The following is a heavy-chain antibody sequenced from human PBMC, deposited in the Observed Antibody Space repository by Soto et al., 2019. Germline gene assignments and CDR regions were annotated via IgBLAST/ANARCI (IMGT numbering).Heavy chain of an antibody. CDR1: GYTFTSYG. Sequence: ASVKVSCKASGYTFTSYGISWVRQAPGQGLEWMGWISAYNGNTNYAQKLQGRVTMTTDTSTSTAYMELRSLRSDDTAVCYCARCLLVNGDYYFGYWGRGTLVTVSS. D-gene: IGHD4-17*01. CDR3: ARCLLVNGDYYFGY. CDR2: ISAYNGNT. J-gene: IGHJ4*02. V-gene: IGHV1-18*01.